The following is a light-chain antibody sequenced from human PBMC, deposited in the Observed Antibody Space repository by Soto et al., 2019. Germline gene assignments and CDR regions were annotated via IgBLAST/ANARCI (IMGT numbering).Light chain of an antibody. V-gene: IGKV3-15*01. J-gene: IGKJ1*01. CDR1: QTINNN. CDR3: QQYNNWPWT. Sequence: VMTQAPATLSVSPGERATLSCRASQTINNNVAWYQLKDGQVPRLVIYGASTRATGIPARFSGSGSGTEFTLTISSLQSVDFAVYSCQQYNNWPWTFGQGTKVDIK. CDR2: GAS.